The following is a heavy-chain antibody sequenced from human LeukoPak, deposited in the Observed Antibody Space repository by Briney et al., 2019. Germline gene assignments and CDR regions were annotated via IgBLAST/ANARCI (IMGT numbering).Heavy chain of an antibody. CDR1: GYTFTCYY. Sequence: GASVKVSCKASGYTFTCYYMHWVRQATGQGLEWMGWMNPNSGNTGYAQKFQGRVTMTRNTSISTAYMELSSLRSEDTAVYYCARGPNYCGSGSSDAFDIWGQGTMVTVSS. V-gene: IGHV1-8*02. D-gene: IGHD3-10*01. CDR2: MNPNSGNT. J-gene: IGHJ3*02. CDR3: ARGPNYCGSGSSDAFDI.